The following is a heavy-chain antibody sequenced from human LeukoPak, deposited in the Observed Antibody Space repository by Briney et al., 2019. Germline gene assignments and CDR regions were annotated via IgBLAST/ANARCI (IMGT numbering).Heavy chain of an antibody. CDR1: GGSISSGDYY. D-gene: IGHD7-27*01. Sequence: PSETLSLTCTVSGGSISSGDYYWSWIRQPPGKGLEWIGYIYYSGSTYYNPSLKSRVTISVDTSKNQFSLKLSSVTAADTAVYYCARLGGWGHYFDYWGQGTLVTVSS. J-gene: IGHJ4*02. CDR3: ARLGGWGHYFDY. CDR2: IYYSGST. V-gene: IGHV4-30-4*08.